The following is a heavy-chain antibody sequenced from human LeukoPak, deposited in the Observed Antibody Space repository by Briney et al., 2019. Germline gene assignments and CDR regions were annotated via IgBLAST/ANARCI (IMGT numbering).Heavy chain of an antibody. V-gene: IGHV1-69*13. Sequence: SVKVSCRASGGTFSSYAISWVRQAPGQGLEWMGGIIPIFGTANYAQKFQGRVTITADESTSTAYMELSSLRSEDTAVYYCARDLGYYDSSGPRFDYWGQGTLVTVSS. CDR3: ARDLGYYDSSGPRFDY. CDR2: IIPIFGTA. D-gene: IGHD3-22*01. J-gene: IGHJ4*02. CDR1: GGTFSSYA.